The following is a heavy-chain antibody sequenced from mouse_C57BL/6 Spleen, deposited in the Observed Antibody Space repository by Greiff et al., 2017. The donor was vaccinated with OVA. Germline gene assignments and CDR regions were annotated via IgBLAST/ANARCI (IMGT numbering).Heavy chain of an antibody. D-gene: IGHD2-4*01. J-gene: IGHJ4*01. CDR3: TRGDDYDEGYCAMDY. CDR2: IDPETGGT. CDR1: GYTFTDYE. V-gene: IGHV1-15*01. Sequence: VKLMESGAELVRPGASVTLSCKASGYTFTDYEMHWVKQTPVHGLEWIGAIDPETGGTAYNQKFKGKAILTADKSSSTAYMELRSLTSEDSAVYYCTRGDDYDEGYCAMDYWGQGTSVTVSS.